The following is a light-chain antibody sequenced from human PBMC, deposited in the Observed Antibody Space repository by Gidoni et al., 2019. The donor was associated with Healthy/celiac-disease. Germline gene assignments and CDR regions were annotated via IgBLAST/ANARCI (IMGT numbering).Light chain of an antibody. CDR3: QQANSCPRVFT. V-gene: IGKV1D-12*01. J-gene: IGKJ3*01. CDR2: AAS. CDR1: QGISSW. Sequence: IQMTQHPSSLSASVGDVVTIPSRASQGISSWLAWYQQKPGKAHKLLIYAASSLQSGAPTRFSGSGSGTDFTLTITSLQLEDFATYLCQQANSCPRVFTFGPGTKVDIK.